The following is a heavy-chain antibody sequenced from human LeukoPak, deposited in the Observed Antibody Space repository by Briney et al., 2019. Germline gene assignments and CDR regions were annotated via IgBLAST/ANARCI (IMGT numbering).Heavy chain of an antibody. CDR2: ISGSGGST. J-gene: IGHJ4*02. D-gene: IGHD3-9*01. V-gene: IGHV3-23*01. Sequence: GGSLTLSCAASGFTFSSYAMSWVRQAPGKGLEWVSTISGSGGSTYYADSVKGRFTISRDNSKNTLYLQMNSLRAEDTAVYYCTKERRRDDILTGSFSDWGQGILVTVSS. CDR3: TKERRRDDILTGSFSD. CDR1: GFTFSSYA.